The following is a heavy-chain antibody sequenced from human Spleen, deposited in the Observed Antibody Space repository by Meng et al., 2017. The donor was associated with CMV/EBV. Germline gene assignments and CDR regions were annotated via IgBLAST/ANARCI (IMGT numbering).Heavy chain of an antibody. V-gene: IGHV1-2*02. D-gene: IGHD2-2*01. CDR1: GYTFSNYG. CDR2: IDPNSGGT. J-gene: IGHJ4*02. Sequence: ASVKVSCKASGYTFSNYGITWVRQAPGQGLEWMGWIDPNSGGTNYAQKFQGRATMVRDTSIRTAYMELSRLRFDDTAVYFCAREVSSSRYPGFDFWGQGTLVTVSS. CDR3: AREVSSSRYPGFDF.